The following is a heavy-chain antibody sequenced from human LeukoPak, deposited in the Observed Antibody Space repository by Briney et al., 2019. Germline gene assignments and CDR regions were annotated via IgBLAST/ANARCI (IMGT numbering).Heavy chain of an antibody. D-gene: IGHD2-2*01. Sequence: SETLSLTCNVSGASVSSGSYYWSWIRQPPGKELEWIGYIYYSGSTSYNPSLKSRVTISVDTSKNHFSLKLTSVTAADTAVYYCARFRPLYCSSTSCYDYWGQGTLVTVSS. CDR2: IYYSGST. J-gene: IGHJ4*02. V-gene: IGHV4-61*03. CDR1: GASVSSGSYY. CDR3: ARFRPLYCSSTSCYDY.